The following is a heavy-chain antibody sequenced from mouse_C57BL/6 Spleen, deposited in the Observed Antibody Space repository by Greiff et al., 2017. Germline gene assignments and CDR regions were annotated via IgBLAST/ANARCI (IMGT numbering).Heavy chain of an antibody. CDR3: TRDYGSSYAMDY. CDR1: GYTFTDYE. CDR2: IDPETGGT. V-gene: IGHV1-15*01. Sequence: VQLQQSGAELVRPGASVTLSCTASGYTFTDYEMHWVKQTPVHGLEWIGAIDPETGGTAYNQKFKGKAILTADKSSSTAYMELRSLTSEDSAVYYCTRDYGSSYAMDYWGQGTSVTVSS. D-gene: IGHD1-1*01. J-gene: IGHJ4*01.